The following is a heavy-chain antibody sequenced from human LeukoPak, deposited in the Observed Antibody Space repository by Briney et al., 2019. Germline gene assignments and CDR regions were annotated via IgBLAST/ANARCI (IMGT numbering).Heavy chain of an antibody. CDR1: GFTFSTYR. Sequence: PGGSLRLSCAASGFTFSTYRMSWVRQAPGKGLEWVANIKQDGSEKYYVDSVKGRFTISRDNAKNSLYLQMNSLRAEDTAVYYCARDFRWRDILTGHYYYYYMDVWGKGTTVTISS. D-gene: IGHD3-9*01. CDR2: IKQDGSEK. V-gene: IGHV3-7*01. CDR3: ARDFRWRDILTGHYYYYYMDV. J-gene: IGHJ6*03.